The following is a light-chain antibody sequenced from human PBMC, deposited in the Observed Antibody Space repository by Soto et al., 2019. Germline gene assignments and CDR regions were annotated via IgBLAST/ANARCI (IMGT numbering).Light chain of an antibody. J-gene: IGKJ1*01. Sequence: EIVLTQSPGTLSLSPGERAILSCRANQSVNSNYLAWYQQKPGQAPRLLMYGASRRATGIPERFSGGGSGTDFTLTISRVEPEDFAVYFCQQYGSPTWTFGQGTKVDIK. CDR3: QQYGSPTWT. CDR1: QSVNSNY. CDR2: GAS. V-gene: IGKV3-20*01.